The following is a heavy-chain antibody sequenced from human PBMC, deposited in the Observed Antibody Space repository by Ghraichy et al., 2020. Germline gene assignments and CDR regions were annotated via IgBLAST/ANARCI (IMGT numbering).Heavy chain of an antibody. D-gene: IGHD2-8*01. CDR1: GGSISSSSYY. Sequence: SQTISLTCTVSGGSISSSSYYWGWIRQPPGKGLEWIGSIYYSGSTYYNPSLKSRVTISVDTSKNQFSLKLSSVTAADTAVYYCAKRGTLGYCTNGVCYPSGMDVWGQGTTVTVSS. CDR2: IYYSGST. J-gene: IGHJ6*02. V-gene: IGHV4-39*01. CDR3: AKRGTLGYCTNGVCYPSGMDV.